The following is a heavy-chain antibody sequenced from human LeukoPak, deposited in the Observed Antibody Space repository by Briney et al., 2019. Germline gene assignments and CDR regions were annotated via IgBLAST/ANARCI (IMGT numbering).Heavy chain of an antibody. CDR1: GYTLTELS. Sequence: ASVKVSCKVSGYTLTELSMHWVRQAPGKGLEWMGGFDPEDGETIYAQKFQGRVTMTEDTSTDTAYMELSSLRSEDTAVYYCATASMVRGVIINFDYWGQGTLVTVSS. CDR2: FDPEDGET. D-gene: IGHD3-10*01. J-gene: IGHJ4*02. CDR3: ATASMVRGVIINFDY. V-gene: IGHV1-24*01.